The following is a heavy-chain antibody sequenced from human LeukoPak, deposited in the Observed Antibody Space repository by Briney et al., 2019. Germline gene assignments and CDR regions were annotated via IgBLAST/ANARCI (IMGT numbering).Heavy chain of an antibody. CDR1: GFSFSTYA. D-gene: IGHD2-15*01. J-gene: IGHJ4*02. CDR3: ARDRPTGASRVFVVQ. CDR2: MSSGSSYI. V-gene: IGHV3-21*06. Sequence: GGSLRLSCTASGFSFSTYAMTWVRQAPGKGLEWISSMSSGSSYIYYADAVRGRFTFSRDNTKNSLYLLMNNLRAEDTAIYYCARDRPTGASRVFVVQWGQGTPVTVSS.